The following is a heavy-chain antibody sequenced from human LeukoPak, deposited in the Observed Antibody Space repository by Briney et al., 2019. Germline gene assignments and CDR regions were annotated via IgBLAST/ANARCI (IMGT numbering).Heavy chain of an antibody. Sequence: ASVKVSCKASGYIFTGYYMHWVRQAPGQGLEWMGWINPNSGGTNSAQKFQGRVTMTRDTSISTAYMELSRLRSDDTAVYYCARGDFDWSGGLDYWGQGTLVTVSS. V-gene: IGHV1-2*02. CDR3: ARGDFDWSGGLDY. D-gene: IGHD3-9*01. J-gene: IGHJ4*02. CDR2: INPNSGGT. CDR1: GYIFTGYY.